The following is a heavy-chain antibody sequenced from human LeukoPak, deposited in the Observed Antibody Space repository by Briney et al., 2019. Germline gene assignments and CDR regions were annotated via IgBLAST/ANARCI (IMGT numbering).Heavy chain of an antibody. CDR1: GGSISTFY. J-gene: IGHJ3*02. D-gene: IGHD5-24*01. CDR2: IHTSGST. V-gene: IGHV4-4*07. Sequence: SETLSLTCTVSGGSISTFYWDWIRQPAGKGLEWIGRIHTSGSTEYNPSLKSRVTISVDKSNNQFSLKLNSVTAADTAMYYCARALPNTDNYNWAFDIWGQGTMVTVSS. CDR3: ARALPNTDNYNWAFDI.